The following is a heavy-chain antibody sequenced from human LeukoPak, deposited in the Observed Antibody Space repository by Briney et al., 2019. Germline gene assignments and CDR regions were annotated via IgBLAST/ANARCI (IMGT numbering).Heavy chain of an antibody. Sequence: QAGRSLRLSCAASGFTFSSYAMHWVRQAPGKGLEWVAVISYDGSNKYYADSVKGRFTISRDNSKNTLYLQMNSLRAEDTAVYYCAGGAAQHAAHFDYWGQGTLVTVSS. CDR3: AGGAAQHAAHFDY. J-gene: IGHJ4*02. V-gene: IGHV3-30-3*01. CDR1: GFTFSSYA. CDR2: ISYDGSNK. D-gene: IGHD6-13*01.